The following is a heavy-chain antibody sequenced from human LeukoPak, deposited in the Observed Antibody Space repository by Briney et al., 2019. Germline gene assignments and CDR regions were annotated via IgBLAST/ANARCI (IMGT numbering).Heavy chain of an antibody. CDR3: ARVFTTIFGVVDWFDP. CDR2: IYYSGST. J-gene: IGHJ5*02. V-gene: IGHV4-28*06. Sequence: SETLSLTCAVSGYSISSSNWWGWIRQPPGKGLEWIGYIYYSGSTNYNPSLKSRVTMSVDTSKNQFSLKLSSVTALDTAVYYCARVFTTIFGVVDWFDPWGQGTLVTVSS. CDR1: GYSISSSNW. D-gene: IGHD3-3*01.